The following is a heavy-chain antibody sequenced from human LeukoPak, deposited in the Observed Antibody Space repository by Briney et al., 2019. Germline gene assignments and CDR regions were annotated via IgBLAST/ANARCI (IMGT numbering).Heavy chain of an antibody. Sequence: GGSLRLSCAASGFSFSRYGMSWVRQAPGKGLEWVSAISGSGDTTYYADSVKGRFTISRDNSKNTLYLQMNSLRAADTAIYYCASPGIAVAVGPWGQGTLVIVSS. J-gene: IGHJ5*02. V-gene: IGHV3-23*01. CDR2: ISGSGDTT. D-gene: IGHD6-19*01. CDR3: ASPGIAVAVGP. CDR1: GFSFSRYG.